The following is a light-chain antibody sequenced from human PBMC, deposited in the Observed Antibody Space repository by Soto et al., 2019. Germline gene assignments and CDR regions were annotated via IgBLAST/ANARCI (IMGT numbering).Light chain of an antibody. Sequence: EIVMTQSPATLSVSPGERATLSCRASQSVSSDLAWYHQKPGQAPRLLIYGASTRATGIPGRFSGSGSGTGFPFPSNSLQTEDFAIYSCAEYYNWPRTFGQGTKVEIK. CDR1: QSVSSD. J-gene: IGKJ1*01. V-gene: IGKV3-15*01. CDR3: AEYYNWPRT. CDR2: GAS.